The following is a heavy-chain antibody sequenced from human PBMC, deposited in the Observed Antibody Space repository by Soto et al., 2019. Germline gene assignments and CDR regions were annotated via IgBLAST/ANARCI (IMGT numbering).Heavy chain of an antibody. Sequence: QAGGPLRLSCAASGFTFSSYGMHWVRQAPGKGLEWVAVISYDGSNKYYADSVKGRFTISRDNSKNTLYLQMNSLRAEDTAVYYCAKEFVDARIAAAGCLDYWGQGTRVTVSS. CDR2: ISYDGSNK. V-gene: IGHV3-30*18. CDR3: AKEFVDARIAAAGCLDY. CDR1: GFTFSSYG. J-gene: IGHJ4*02. D-gene: IGHD6-13*01.